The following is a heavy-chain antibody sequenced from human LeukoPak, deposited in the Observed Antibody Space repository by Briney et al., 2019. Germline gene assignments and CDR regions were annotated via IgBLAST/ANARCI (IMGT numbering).Heavy chain of an antibody. D-gene: IGHD2-2*01. CDR2: IIPIFGTA. Sequence: SVKVSCKASGGTFSSYAISWVRQAPGQGLEWMGGIIPIFGTANYAQKFQGRVTITTGESTSTAYMELSSLRSEDTAVYYCARSRQLLYYYYYYMDVWGKGTTVTVSS. CDR3: ARSRQLLYYYYYYMDV. V-gene: IGHV1-69*05. CDR1: GGTFSSYA. J-gene: IGHJ6*03.